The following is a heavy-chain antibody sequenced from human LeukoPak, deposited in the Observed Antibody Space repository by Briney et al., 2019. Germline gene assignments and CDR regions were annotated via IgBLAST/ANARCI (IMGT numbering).Heavy chain of an antibody. CDR2: INPSGGST. CDR3: ARDGYYYGSGSYFGY. J-gene: IGHJ4*02. Sequence: GASVKFSCKASGYTFTSYYMHWVRQAPGQGLEWMGIINPSGGSTTYAQKFQGRVTMTRDTSTSTVYMELSSLRSEDTAVYYCARDGYYYGSGSYFGYWGQGTLVTVSS. V-gene: IGHV1-46*01. CDR1: GYTFTSYY. D-gene: IGHD3-10*01.